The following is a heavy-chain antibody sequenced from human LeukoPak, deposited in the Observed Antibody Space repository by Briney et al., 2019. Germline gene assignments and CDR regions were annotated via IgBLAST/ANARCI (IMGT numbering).Heavy chain of an antibody. CDR3: AKAQSGSSGWYFDY. V-gene: IGHV3-30*02. CDR2: IRHDGSNK. Sequence: PGGSLRLSCAASGFTFSSYGMHWVRQAPGKGLEGVAFIRHDGSNKYYADSVKGRFTISRDNSKNTLYLQMDSLRAEDTAVYYCAKAQSGSSGWYFDYWGQGTLVTVSS. J-gene: IGHJ4*02. CDR1: GFTFSSYG. D-gene: IGHD6-19*01.